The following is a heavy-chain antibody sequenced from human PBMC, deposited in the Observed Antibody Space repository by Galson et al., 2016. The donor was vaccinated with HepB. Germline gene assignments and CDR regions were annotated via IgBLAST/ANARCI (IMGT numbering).Heavy chain of an antibody. D-gene: IGHD1-14*01. J-gene: IGHJ6*02. Sequence: SETLSLTCAVYGGSFSGYYWNWFRQPPGKGLEWIGDINHSGISNYNPSLNSRVTISVDTSKKQGSLKLTSVSAADTAVYYCAIIYRPRRNPRLGMDVWGQGTTVTVSS. CDR3: AIIYRPRRNPRLGMDV. V-gene: IGHV4-34*01. CDR2: INHSGIS. CDR1: GGSFSGYY.